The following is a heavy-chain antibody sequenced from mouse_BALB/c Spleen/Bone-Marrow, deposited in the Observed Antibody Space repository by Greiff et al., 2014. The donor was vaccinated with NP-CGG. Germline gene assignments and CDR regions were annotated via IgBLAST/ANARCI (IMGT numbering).Heavy chain of an antibody. CDR2: IHPGSGGT. Sequence: QVQLQQSGAELVRPGASVKLSCKALGYTFTDYEMHWVKQTPEHGLEWIGDIHPGSGGTAYNKKFKGKATLTADKSSSTAYMELSSLTSEDSAVYDCTRGGLRHSALDSWGQGPSVTVSS. CDR3: TRGGLRHSALDS. J-gene: IGHJ4*01. CDR1: GYTFTDYE. V-gene: IGHV1-15*01.